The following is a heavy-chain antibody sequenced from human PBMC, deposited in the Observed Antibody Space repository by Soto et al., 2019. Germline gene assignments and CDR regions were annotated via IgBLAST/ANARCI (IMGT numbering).Heavy chain of an antibody. CDR1: GFAFADYG. J-gene: IGHJ4*02. Sequence: EVQLMESGGGVVRPGGSLRLSCAASGFAFADYGMSWVRQVAGKVLEWVSGVNWNGGSTGYVDSVKGRFTISRDNANNSLYLQMNSLRAEDTALYYCARVYDILTGYYFFDSWGQGTLVTVSS. CDR3: ARVYDILTGYYFFDS. CDR2: VNWNGGST. D-gene: IGHD3-9*01. V-gene: IGHV3-20*04.